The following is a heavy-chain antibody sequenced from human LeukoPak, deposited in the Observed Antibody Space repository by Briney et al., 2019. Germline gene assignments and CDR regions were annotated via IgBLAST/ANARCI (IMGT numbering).Heavy chain of an antibody. V-gene: IGHV4-39*07. D-gene: IGHD2-2*01. CDR3: ARDIVVVPAAPSRGFDP. Sequence: SETLSLTCTVSGGSISSTSYYWGWIRQPPGRGLEWIVSIYYSGSTYYSPSLKSRVTISVDTSKNQFSLKLSSVTAADTAVYYCARDIVVVPAAPSRGFDPWGQGTLVTVSS. J-gene: IGHJ5*02. CDR2: IYYSGST. CDR1: GGSISSTSYY.